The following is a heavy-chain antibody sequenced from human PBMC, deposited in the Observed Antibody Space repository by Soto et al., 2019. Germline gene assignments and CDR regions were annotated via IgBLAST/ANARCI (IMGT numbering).Heavy chain of an antibody. CDR2: IYWDDDK. Sequence: QITLKESGPTLVKPTQTLTLTCTFSGFSLSTSGVGVGWIRQPPGKALEWLALIYWDDDKRYSPSLKSRLTITKDTSKNHVVLTMTNMDPVDTATYYCAHRPPALYYDFWSGYYLGAFDIWGQGTMVTVSS. J-gene: IGHJ3*02. V-gene: IGHV2-5*02. CDR1: GFSLSTSGVG. CDR3: AHRPPALYYDFWSGYYLGAFDI. D-gene: IGHD3-3*01.